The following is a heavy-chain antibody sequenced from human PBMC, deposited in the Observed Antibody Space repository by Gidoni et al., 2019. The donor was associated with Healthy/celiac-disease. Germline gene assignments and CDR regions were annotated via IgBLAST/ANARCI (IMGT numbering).Heavy chain of an antibody. J-gene: IGHJ3*02. CDR1: GFTFDDYA. CDR3: AKDLNAFDI. Sequence: EVQLVESGGGMVQPGRSRRLSWAASGFTFDDYAMHWVRKAPGKGLGWFSVISWNSGSMGYAASVKGRFTISRDNAKNSLYLQMNSLSADDTALYYCAKDLNAFDIWGQGTMVTVSS. CDR2: ISWNSGSM. V-gene: IGHV3-9*01.